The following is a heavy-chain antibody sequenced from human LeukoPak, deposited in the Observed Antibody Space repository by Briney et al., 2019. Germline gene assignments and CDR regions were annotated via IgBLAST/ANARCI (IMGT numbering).Heavy chain of an antibody. D-gene: IGHD3-22*01. CDR3: ASGDSSGYGWFDP. CDR2: IIPIFGTA. Sequence: ASVKVSCKASGGTFSSYAISWVRQAPGQGLEWMGGIIPIFGTANYAQKFQGRVTITADESTNTAYMEPSSLRSEDTAVYYCASGDSSGYGWFDPWGQGTLVTVSS. J-gene: IGHJ5*02. CDR1: GGTFSSYA. V-gene: IGHV1-69*01.